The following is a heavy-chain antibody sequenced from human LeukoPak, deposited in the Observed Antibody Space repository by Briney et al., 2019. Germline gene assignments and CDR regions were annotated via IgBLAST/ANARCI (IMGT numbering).Heavy chain of an antibody. CDR2: IRNKPHSYTT. CDR1: VFTFSDSY. Sequence: GGSLRLSCAASVFTFSDSYMDWVRQSPGKGLQWVGRIRNKPHSYTTDYAASVKGRFTISRDDSKNSLFLQMNSMKPEDTAMYYCIRVRPGDSFDPWGLGTLVTVSS. V-gene: IGHV3-72*01. D-gene: IGHD4-17*01. CDR3: IRVRPGDSFDP. J-gene: IGHJ5*02.